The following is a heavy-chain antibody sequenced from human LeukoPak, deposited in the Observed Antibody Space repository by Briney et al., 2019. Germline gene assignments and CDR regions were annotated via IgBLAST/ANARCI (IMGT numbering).Heavy chain of an antibody. J-gene: IGHJ3*02. V-gene: IGHV4-59*01. CDR3: ARAATAAAAAFDI. CDR1: GGSISSYY. D-gene: IGHD6-13*01. CDR2: IYYSGST. Sequence: PSETLSLTCTVSGGSISSYYWSWIRQPPGKGLEWIGYIYYSGSTNYNPSLKSRVTISVDTSKNQFSLKLSSVTAADTAVYYCARAATAAAAAFDIWGQGTMVTVSS.